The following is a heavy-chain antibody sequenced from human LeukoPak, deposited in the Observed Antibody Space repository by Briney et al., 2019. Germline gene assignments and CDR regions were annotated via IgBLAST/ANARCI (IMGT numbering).Heavy chain of an antibody. J-gene: IGHJ4*02. CDR2: IHYSGST. D-gene: IGHD1-26*01. Sequence: SETLSLTCTVSGGAISSYYWSWIRQPPGKGLEWIGYIHYSGSTNYSPSLKSRVTMSVDTSKNQFSLNLSSVTAADTAVYYCARHLYSESYYFWGQGTLVTVSS. CDR1: GGAISSYY. CDR3: ARHLYSESYYF. V-gene: IGHV4-59*08.